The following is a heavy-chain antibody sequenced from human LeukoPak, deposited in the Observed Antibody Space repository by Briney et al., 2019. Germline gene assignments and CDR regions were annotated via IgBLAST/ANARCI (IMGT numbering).Heavy chain of an antibody. CDR1: GFTFSSYW. CDR2: IKQDGSEK. J-gene: IGHJ4*02. CDR3: ATKGYSYAKGY. Sequence: GGSLRLSCAASGFTFSSYWMSWVRQAPGKGLEWVANIKQDGSEKYYVDSVKGRFTISRDNAKNSLYLQMNSLRAEGTAVYYCATKGYSYAKGYWGQGTLVTVSS. V-gene: IGHV3-7*01. D-gene: IGHD5-18*01.